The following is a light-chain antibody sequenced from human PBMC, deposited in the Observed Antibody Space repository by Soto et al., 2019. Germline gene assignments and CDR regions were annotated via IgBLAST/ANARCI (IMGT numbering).Light chain of an antibody. CDR2: GAS. V-gene: IGKV3-20*01. Sequence: EMVLTQSPGTLSLSPGERATLSCRASQSISSSSLGWYQQKPGQAPRLLIYGASSRATGIPARFSGSGSGTDFTLTITRLEPEDFAVYYCQQYHTSPWTFGQGTKVEVK. CDR1: QSISSSS. J-gene: IGKJ1*01. CDR3: QQYHTSPWT.